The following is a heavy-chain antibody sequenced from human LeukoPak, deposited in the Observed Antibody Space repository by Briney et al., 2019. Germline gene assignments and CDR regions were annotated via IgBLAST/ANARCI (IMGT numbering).Heavy chain of an antibody. J-gene: IGHJ4*02. D-gene: IGHD1-14*01. V-gene: IGHV4-4*02. CDR2: IYHSGST. CDR3: ARDRAGSNPGFSYFDY. CDR1: GGSISSSNW. Sequence: SETLSLTCAVSGGSISSSNWWSWVRQPPGKGLEWIGEIYHSGSTNYNPSLKSRVTISVDKSKNQFSLKLSSVTAADTAVYYCARDRAGSNPGFSYFDYWGQGILVTVSS.